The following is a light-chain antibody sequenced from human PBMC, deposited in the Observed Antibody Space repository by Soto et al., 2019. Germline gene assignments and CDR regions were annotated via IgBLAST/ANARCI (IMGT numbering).Light chain of an antibody. J-gene: IGLJ1*01. Sequence: QSVLTQPASVSGSPGQSITISCTGTSSDVGGYNYVSWYQQHPGKAPKLMISDVSNRPSGVSNRFSASKSGITASLTISGLQTEDEADYYCLSYTTISTYVFGTGTKLTVL. V-gene: IGLV2-14*03. CDR2: DVS. CDR1: SSDVGGYNY. CDR3: LSYTTISTYV.